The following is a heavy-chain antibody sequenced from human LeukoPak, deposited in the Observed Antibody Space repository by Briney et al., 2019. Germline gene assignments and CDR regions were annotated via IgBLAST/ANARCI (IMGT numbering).Heavy chain of an antibody. CDR3: ARERVGATGGGFDY. J-gene: IGHJ4*02. Sequence: GASVKVSCKASGGTFSSYAISRVRQAPGQGLEWMGRIIPILGIANYAQKFQGRVTITADKSTSTAYMELSSLRSEDTAVYYCARERVGATGGGFDYWGQGTQVTVSS. CDR2: IIPILGIA. CDR1: GGTFSSYA. D-gene: IGHD1-26*01. V-gene: IGHV1-69*04.